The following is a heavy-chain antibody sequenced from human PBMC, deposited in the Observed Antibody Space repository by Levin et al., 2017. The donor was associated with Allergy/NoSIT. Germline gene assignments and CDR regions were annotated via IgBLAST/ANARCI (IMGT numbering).Heavy chain of an antibody. CDR3: ARGGIAAVGTRYFDL. Sequence: SETLSLTCAISGDSVSSNSAAWNWIRQSPSRGLEWLGRTYYRSKWYNDYAGSVRSRITINPDTSKNQFSLQLNSVTPEDTAVYYCARGGIAAVGTRYFDLWGRGTLVTVSS. V-gene: IGHV6-1*01. CDR2: TYYRSKWYN. D-gene: IGHD6-13*01. CDR1: GDSVSSNSAA. J-gene: IGHJ2*01.